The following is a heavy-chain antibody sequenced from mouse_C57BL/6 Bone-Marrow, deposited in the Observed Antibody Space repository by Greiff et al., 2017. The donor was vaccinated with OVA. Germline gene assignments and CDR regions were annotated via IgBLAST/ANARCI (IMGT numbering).Heavy chain of an antibody. J-gene: IGHJ1*03. CDR1: GYAFSSSW. Sequence: QVQLQQSGPELVKPGASGKISCKASGYAFSSSWMNWVKQRPGKGLEWIGRIYPGDGDTNYNGKFKGKATLTADKSSSTAYMQLSSLTSEDSAVYFCARGGSKRYFDVWGTGTTVTVSS. CDR2: IYPGDGDT. CDR3: ARGGSKRYFDV. V-gene: IGHV1-82*01. D-gene: IGHD2-5*01.